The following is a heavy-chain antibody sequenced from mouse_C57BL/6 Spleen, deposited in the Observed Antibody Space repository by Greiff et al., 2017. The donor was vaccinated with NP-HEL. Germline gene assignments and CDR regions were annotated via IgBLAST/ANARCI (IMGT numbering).Heavy chain of an antibody. Sequence: VMLVESGPGLVAPSQSLSITCTVSGFSLTSYAISWVRQPPGKGLEWLGVIWTGGGTNYNSALKSRLSISKDNSKSQVFLKMNSLQTDDTARYYCARNRGVLLPYYFDYWGQGTTLTVSS. D-gene: IGHD1-1*01. CDR2: IWTGGGT. J-gene: IGHJ2*01. CDR3: ARNRGVLLPYYFDY. V-gene: IGHV2-9-1*01. CDR1: GFSLTSYA.